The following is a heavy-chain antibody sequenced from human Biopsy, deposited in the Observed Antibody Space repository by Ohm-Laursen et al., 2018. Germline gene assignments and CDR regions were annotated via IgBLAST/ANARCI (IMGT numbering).Heavy chain of an antibody. V-gene: IGHV4-31*03. Sequence: SQTLSLTCTVSGDSISGGGYYWSWIRQHPGKGLEWIEYIHYMGSTNYNPSLKSRVTISVDTSKNQFSLRLTSVTAADTAVYYCARDYGSGSLFDPWGQGTLVTVSS. CDR3: ARDYGSGSLFDP. CDR1: GDSISGGGYY. D-gene: IGHD2-15*01. J-gene: IGHJ5*02. CDR2: IHYMGST.